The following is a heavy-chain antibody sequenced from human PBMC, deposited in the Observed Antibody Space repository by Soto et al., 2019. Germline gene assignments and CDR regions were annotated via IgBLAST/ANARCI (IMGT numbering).Heavy chain of an antibody. J-gene: IGHJ5*02. CDR1: GGSISSGDYY. CDR3: ARCIAAAGTDWFDP. CDR2: IYYSGST. D-gene: IGHD6-13*01. V-gene: IGHV4-30-4*01. Sequence: SETLSLTCTVSGGSISSGDYYWSWIRQPPGKGLEWIGYIYYSGSTYYNPSLKSRVTISVDTSKNQFSLKLSSVTAADTAVHYCARCIAAAGTDWFDPWGQGTLVTVSS.